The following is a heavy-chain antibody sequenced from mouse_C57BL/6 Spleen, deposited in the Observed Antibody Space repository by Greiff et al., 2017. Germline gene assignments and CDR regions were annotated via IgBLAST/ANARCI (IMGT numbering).Heavy chain of an antibody. Sequence: QVQLKQPGAELVMPGASVKLSCKASGYTFTSYWMHWVKQRPGQGLEWIGEIDPSDSYTNYNQKFKGKSTLTVDKSSSTAYMQLSSLTSEDSAVYYCARSGYYGSSYNWYFDVWGTGTTVTVSS. CDR3: ARSGYYGSSYNWYFDV. J-gene: IGHJ1*03. CDR2: IDPSDSYT. V-gene: IGHV1-69*01. D-gene: IGHD1-1*01. CDR1: GYTFTSYW.